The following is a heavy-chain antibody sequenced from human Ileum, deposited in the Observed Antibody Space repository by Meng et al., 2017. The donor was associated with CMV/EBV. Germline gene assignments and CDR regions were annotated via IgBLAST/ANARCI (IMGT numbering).Heavy chain of an antibody. D-gene: IGHD6-13*01. Sequence: QVPLVQSGAAVKEPGASVKVSCKTSGYTFIGYYIHWVRQAPGQGLEWMGRINSNSGGTDYAQKFQGRVTMTRDTSISTAYMELSRLTSDDTAVYYCARVASCLSSSCSFDYWGQGTLVTVSS. V-gene: IGHV1-2*02. CDR3: ARVASCLSSSCSFDY. CDR2: INSNSGGT. J-gene: IGHJ4*02. CDR1: GYTFIGYY.